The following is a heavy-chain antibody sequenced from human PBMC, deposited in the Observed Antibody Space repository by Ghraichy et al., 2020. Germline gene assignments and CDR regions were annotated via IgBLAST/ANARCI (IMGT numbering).Heavy chain of an antibody. D-gene: IGHD6-6*01. CDR3: ARRSSSADY. Sequence: GESLNISCAASGFTFSDYYMSWIRQAPGKGLEWVSYISSSSSYTNYADSVKGRFTISRDNAKNSLYLQMNSLRAEDTAVYYCARRSSSADYWGQGTLVTVSS. CDR1: GFTFSDYY. CDR2: ISSSSSYT. J-gene: IGHJ4*02. V-gene: IGHV3-11*03.